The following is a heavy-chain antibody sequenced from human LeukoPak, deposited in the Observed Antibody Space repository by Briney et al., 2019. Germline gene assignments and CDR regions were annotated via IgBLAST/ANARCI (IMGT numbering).Heavy chain of an antibody. CDR3: AMDTVTTEAFDY. Sequence: GGALRLSCAASGFTFSSYSINWVRQAPGKGLEWVSSISSSSSYIYYADSVKGRFTISRDNAKNSLYLQMNSLRAEDTAVYYCAMDTVTTEAFDYWGQGTLVTVSS. CDR2: ISSSSSYI. D-gene: IGHD4-17*01. V-gene: IGHV3-21*01. J-gene: IGHJ4*02. CDR1: GFTFSSYS.